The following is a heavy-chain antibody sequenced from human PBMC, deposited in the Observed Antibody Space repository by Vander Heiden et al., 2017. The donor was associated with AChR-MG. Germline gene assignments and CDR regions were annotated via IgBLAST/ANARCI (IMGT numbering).Heavy chain of an antibody. CDR3: ARTYYYDSSGLKAAFDI. CDR2: ISYDGSNK. Sequence: QVQLVASGGGRVRPGWPLSPSGAPPDFPFINSAMHWVRQAPGKGLEWVAVISYDGSNKYYADSVKGRFTISRDNSKNTLYLQMNSLRAEDTAVYYCARTYYYDSSGLKAAFDIWGQGTMVTVSS. J-gene: IGHJ3*02. D-gene: IGHD3-22*01. V-gene: IGHV3-30-3*01. CDR1: DFPFINSA.